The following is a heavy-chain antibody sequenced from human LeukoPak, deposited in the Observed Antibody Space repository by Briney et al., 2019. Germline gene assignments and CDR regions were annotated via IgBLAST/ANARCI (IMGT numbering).Heavy chain of an antibody. CDR3: ARDRGYSSSWYLHFDY. J-gene: IGHJ4*02. D-gene: IGHD6-13*01. V-gene: IGHV1-46*01. CDR2: INPSGGST. Sequence: ASVKVSCKASGYTFTSYYMHWVRQAPGQGLEWMGIINPSGGSTSYAQKFQGRVTMTRDTSTSTVYMELSSLRSEDTAVYYCARDRGYSSSWYLHFDYWGQGTLVTVSS. CDR1: GYTFTSYY.